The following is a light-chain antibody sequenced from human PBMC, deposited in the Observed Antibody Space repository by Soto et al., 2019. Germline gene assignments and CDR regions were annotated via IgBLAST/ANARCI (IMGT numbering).Light chain of an antibody. CDR1: SSDVGGYNY. J-gene: IGLJ2*01. CDR3: STYAGSNNHVI. CDR2: DVT. V-gene: IGLV2-14*01. Sequence: QSALTQPASVSGSPGQSITISCTGTSSDVGGYNYVSWYQQYPGKAPKLMIYDVTNRPSGVSNRFSGSKSGNTASLTVSGLQAEDEANYYCSTYAGSNNHVIFGGGTKLTVL.